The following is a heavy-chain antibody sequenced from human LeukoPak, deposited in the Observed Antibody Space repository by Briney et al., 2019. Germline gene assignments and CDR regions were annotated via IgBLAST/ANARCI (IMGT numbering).Heavy chain of an antibody. V-gene: IGHV4-34*01. CDR2: INHSGST. CDR1: GGSFSGYY. J-gene: IGHJ5*02. Sequence: SETLSLTCAVYGGSFSGYYWSWIRQPPGKGLEWIGEINHSGSTNYNPSLKSRVTISVDTSKNQFSLKLSSVTAADTAVYYCARGRRLLWFRELSINWFDPWGQGTLVTVSS. D-gene: IGHD3-10*01. CDR3: ARGRRLLWFRELSINWFDP.